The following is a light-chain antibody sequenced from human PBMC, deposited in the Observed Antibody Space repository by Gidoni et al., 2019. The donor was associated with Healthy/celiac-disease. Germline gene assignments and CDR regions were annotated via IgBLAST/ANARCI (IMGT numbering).Light chain of an antibody. CDR3: QQLNSYPPFT. CDR2: AAS. V-gene: IGKV1-9*01. CDR1: QGISSY. J-gene: IGKJ3*01. Sequence: DIQLTQSPPFLSASVGDRVTSTCRASQGISSYLAWYQQKPGKAPKLLIYAASTLQSGVPSRFSGSGSGTEFTLTIRSLQPEDFATYYCQQLNSYPPFTFGPGTKVEIK.